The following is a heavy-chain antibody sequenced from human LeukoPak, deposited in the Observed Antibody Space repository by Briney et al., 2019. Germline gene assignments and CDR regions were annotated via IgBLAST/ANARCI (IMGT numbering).Heavy chain of an antibody. CDR3: AKRGGSGPLTYFDY. V-gene: IGHV3-23*01. J-gene: IGHJ4*02. D-gene: IGHD3-10*01. CDR1: GFTFSDYY. CDR2: ISGSGGST. Sequence: GGSLRLSCAASGFTFSDYYMSWIRQAPGKGLEWVSAISGSGGSTYYADSVKGRFTISRDNFKNTLYLQMNSLRAEDTAVYYCAKRGGSGPLTYFDYWGQGTLVTVSS.